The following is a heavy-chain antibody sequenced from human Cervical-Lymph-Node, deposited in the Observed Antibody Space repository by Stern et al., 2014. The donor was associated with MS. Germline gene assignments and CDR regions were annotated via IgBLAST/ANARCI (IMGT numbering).Heavy chain of an antibody. CDR2: ISAYNGNT. CDR3: ARGLLGSENAFDI. V-gene: IGHV1-18*01. J-gene: IGHJ3*02. Sequence: VPLVESGAEVKKPGASAKVSCKASGYTFTSYGISLVRQAHGQGLEWMGEISAYNGNTNYAQKLQGRVTMTTDTSTSTAYMELRSLRSDDTAVYYCARGLLGSENAFDIWGQGTMVTVSS. CDR1: GYTFTSYG. D-gene: IGHD2-15*01.